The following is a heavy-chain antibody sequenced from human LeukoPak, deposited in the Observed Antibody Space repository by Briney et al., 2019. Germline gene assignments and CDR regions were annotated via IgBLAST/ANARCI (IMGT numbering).Heavy chain of an antibody. CDR1: GLTLSGYW. J-gene: IGHJ4*02. D-gene: IGHD5-12*01. Sequence: PGGSLRLSCAASGLTLSGYWMSWARQAPGEGLEWVARLHADGIERYYVDPVKGRFTISRDNAKNSLHLQMYSLRLDDTAVYYCARGGYSFDYLGQGTLVTVSS. CDR2: LHADGIER. V-gene: IGHV3-7*01. CDR3: ARGGYSFDY.